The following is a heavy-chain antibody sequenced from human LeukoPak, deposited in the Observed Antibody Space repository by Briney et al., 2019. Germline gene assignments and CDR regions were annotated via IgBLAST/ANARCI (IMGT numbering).Heavy chain of an antibody. CDR1: GGSISSSDYC. J-gene: IGHJ4*02. Sequence: SDTLSLTCSVSGGSISSSDYCWGWIRQPPGKGLEWIGTIFYNGATKTNPSLSSRVTMSIDTSKNQFSLRLRFVTAADTAVYYCAREARFALPAVGSGDYWGQGTLVTVSS. D-gene: IGHD2-2*01. CDR3: AREARFALPAVGSGDY. V-gene: IGHV4-39*07. CDR2: IFYNGAT.